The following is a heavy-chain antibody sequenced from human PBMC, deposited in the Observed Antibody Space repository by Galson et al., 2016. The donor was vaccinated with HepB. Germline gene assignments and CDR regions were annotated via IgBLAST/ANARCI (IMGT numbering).Heavy chain of an antibody. CDR2: ISYDGSNK. Sequence: SLRLSCAASGFTFSSYGMHWVRQAPGKGLEWVAFISYDGSNKKYADSVKGRFTISRDNSKKTLYLPINSLRAEDTAVYYCAKDGRIYCSSASCHDHFHYWGQGTLVTVSS. V-gene: IGHV3-30*18. J-gene: IGHJ4*02. CDR3: AKDGRIYCSSASCHDHFHY. CDR1: GFTFSSYG. D-gene: IGHD2-2*01.